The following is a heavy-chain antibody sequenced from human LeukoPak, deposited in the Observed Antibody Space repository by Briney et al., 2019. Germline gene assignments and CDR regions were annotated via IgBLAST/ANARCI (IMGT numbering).Heavy chain of an antibody. Sequence: KPSARISLTGAAGVGSFSGYNWSWIRPPPGRGLEGPGEISHSGSTNYNPSLKGRVTISGDTSKNPFYLKLSTVTAEDTAVYYCARSQIPLLRYFDWFRGSVFDIWGQGT. J-gene: IGHJ3*02. V-gene: IGHV4-34*01. D-gene: IGHD3-9*01. CDR2: ISHSGST. CDR3: ARSQIPLLRYFDWFRGSVFDI. CDR1: VGSFSGYN.